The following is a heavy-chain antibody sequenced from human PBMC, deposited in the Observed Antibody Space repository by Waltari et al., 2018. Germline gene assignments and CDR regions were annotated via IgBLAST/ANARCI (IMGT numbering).Heavy chain of an antibody. Sequence: QVQLVQSGAEVKKPGASVKVSCKASGYTFTSYAMHWVRQAPGQRLEWMGWINAGNGYQKYSQKCQGRGTLTKDTTAGTAYMGLSSLESEGTAVYYCASGSLFGGVIEAFDYRGQGTLGPVSS. CDR1: GYTFTSYA. J-gene: IGHJ4*02. D-gene: IGHD3-16*02. CDR2: INAGNGYQ. V-gene: IGHV1-3*01. CDR3: ASGSLFGGVIEAFDY.